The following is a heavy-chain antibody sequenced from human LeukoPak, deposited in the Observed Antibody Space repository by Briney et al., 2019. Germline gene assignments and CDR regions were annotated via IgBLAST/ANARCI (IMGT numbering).Heavy chain of an antibody. Sequence: SETLSLTCAVYGWSFSGYYWSWIRQPPGKGLEWIGEINHSGSTNYNPSLKSRVTISVDTSKNQFSLKLSSVTAADTAVYYCARTLKYYYDSSGYRNWFDPWGQGTLVTVSS. D-gene: IGHD3-22*01. CDR1: GWSFSGYY. CDR3: ARTLKYYYDSSGYRNWFDP. J-gene: IGHJ5*02. V-gene: IGHV4-34*01. CDR2: INHSGST.